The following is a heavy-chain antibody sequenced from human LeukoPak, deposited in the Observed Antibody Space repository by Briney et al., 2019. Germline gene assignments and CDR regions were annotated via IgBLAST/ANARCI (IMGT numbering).Heavy chain of an antibody. D-gene: IGHD6-19*01. V-gene: IGHV1-2*06. CDR3: ARDLGAVAAGDY. CDR1: GYTFTGYY. J-gene: IGHJ4*02. Sequence: ASVKVSCKASGYTFTGYYMHWVRQAPGQGLEWMARINPNSGGTNYAQKFQGRVTMTRDTSISTAYMELSRLRSDDTAVYYCARDLGAVAAGDYWGQGILVTVSS. CDR2: INPNSGGT.